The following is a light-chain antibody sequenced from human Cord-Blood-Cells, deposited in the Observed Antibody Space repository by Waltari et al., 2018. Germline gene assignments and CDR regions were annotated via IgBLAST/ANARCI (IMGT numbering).Light chain of an antibody. J-gene: IGKJ2*03. CDR3: MRALQTPYS. CDR2: LGS. V-gene: IGKV2-28*01. CDR1: QSLLHSNGYNY. Sequence: DIVMTQSPLPMPVTPGAPASISCRSSQSLLHSNGYNYLDWYLQKPGQSPQLLIYLGSNRASGVPDRFSGSGSGTDFTLKISRVDAEDVGVYYCMRALQTPYSFGQRTKLEIK.